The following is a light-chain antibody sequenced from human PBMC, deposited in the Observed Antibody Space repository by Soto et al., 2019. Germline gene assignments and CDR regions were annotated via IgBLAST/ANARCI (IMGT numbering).Light chain of an antibody. CDR3: QQYGSSPLFT. Sequence: EIVLTQSPGTLSLSPGERATLSCRASQSVSSSYLAWYQQKPGQAPRLLIYGASSRATGIPDRFSGSGSGTDFTLTISRLEPDDFAVYCCQQYGSSPLFTVGPGTKVDIK. CDR2: GAS. CDR1: QSVSSSY. J-gene: IGKJ3*01. V-gene: IGKV3-20*01.